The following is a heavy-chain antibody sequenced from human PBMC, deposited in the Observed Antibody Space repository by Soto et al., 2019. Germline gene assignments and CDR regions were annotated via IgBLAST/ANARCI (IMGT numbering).Heavy chain of an antibody. V-gene: IGHV3-7*01. CDR3: AREKRANGYFDY. D-gene: IGHD6-25*01. J-gene: IGHJ4*02. Sequence: SLRLSCAASGFTFSAYWMIWVRQAPGKGLEWVANIKQAGSEKYYVDSVNGRFIISRDDAKNSLFLQVNSLRVEDTAVYYCAREKRANGYFDYWGQGTLVTVS. CDR1: GFTFSAYW. CDR2: IKQAGSEK.